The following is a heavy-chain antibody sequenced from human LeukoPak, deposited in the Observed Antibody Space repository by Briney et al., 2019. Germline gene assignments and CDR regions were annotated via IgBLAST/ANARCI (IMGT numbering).Heavy chain of an antibody. J-gene: IGHJ4*02. Sequence: GGSLRLSCAASGFTLSNHWMNWVRQAPGKGLGWAANISPDGIDKYYVDSVRGRFTISRDNAKNSLYLQMSSLRAEDTAVYYCVRGSDSWGQGTLVTVSS. CDR1: GFTLSNHW. CDR3: VRGSDS. V-gene: IGHV3-7*01. CDR2: ISPDGIDK.